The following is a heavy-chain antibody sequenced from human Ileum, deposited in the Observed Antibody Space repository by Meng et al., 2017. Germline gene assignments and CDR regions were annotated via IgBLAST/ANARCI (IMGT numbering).Heavy chain of an antibody. V-gene: IGHV3-23*01. J-gene: IGHJ6*02. CDR1: GFIFNTYA. CDR3: ARTPLYHSSGYYYGFYYYGMDV. D-gene: IGHD3-22*01. CDR2: FSGNGGST. Sequence: GESLKISCVASGFIFNTYAMTWVRQAPGKGLEWVSTFSGNGGSTYYTDSVKGRFTISSDTSKNTLYLDMNSLRAEDTAVYYCARTPLYHSSGYYYGFYYYGMDVWGPGTTVTVSS.